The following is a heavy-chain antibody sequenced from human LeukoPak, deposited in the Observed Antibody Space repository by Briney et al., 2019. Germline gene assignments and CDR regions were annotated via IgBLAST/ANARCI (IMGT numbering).Heavy chain of an antibody. J-gene: IGHJ4*02. Sequence: SGGSLRLSCTVSGFTVSSNSMSWVRQAPGKGLEWVSFIYSDNAHYSDSVKGRFTISRDNSKNTLYVQMNSLRSEDTAVYYCAKGSYGDPFDYWGQGTLVTVSS. CDR3: AKGSYGDPFDY. CDR1: GFTVSSNS. CDR2: IYSDNA. D-gene: IGHD4-17*01. V-gene: IGHV3-53*01.